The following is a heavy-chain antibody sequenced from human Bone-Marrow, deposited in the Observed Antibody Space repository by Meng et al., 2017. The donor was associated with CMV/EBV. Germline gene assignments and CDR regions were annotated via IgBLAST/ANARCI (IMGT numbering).Heavy chain of an antibody. CDR2: ISSSGGNT. CDR1: GFTFSSSA. Sequence: GESLKISCAASGFTFSSSAVTWVRQAPGKGLEWVSTISSSGGNTHYADSVKGRFTISRDNSKNTLYLQMSSLRAEDTAVYYCAKGSDIGWFYFDFWGQGTLVTVYS. J-gene: IGHJ4*02. CDR3: AKGSDIGWFYFDF. V-gene: IGHV3-23*01. D-gene: IGHD6-19*01.